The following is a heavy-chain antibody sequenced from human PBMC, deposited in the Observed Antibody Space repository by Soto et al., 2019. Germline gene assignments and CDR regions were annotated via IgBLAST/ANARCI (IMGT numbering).Heavy chain of an antibody. Sequence: SETLSLTCTVSGGSISSYYWSWIRQPPGKGLEWIGYIYYSGSTNYNPSLKSRVTISVDTSKNQFSLKLSSVTAADTAVYYCAGALDFWSGYYYPRGAFDIWGQGTMVTVSS. J-gene: IGHJ3*02. CDR1: GGSISSYY. V-gene: IGHV4-59*01. D-gene: IGHD3-3*01. CDR3: AGALDFWSGYYYPRGAFDI. CDR2: IYYSGST.